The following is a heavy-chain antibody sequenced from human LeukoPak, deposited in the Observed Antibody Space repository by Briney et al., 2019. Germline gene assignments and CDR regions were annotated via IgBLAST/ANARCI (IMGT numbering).Heavy chain of an antibody. J-gene: IGHJ4*02. V-gene: IGHV4-34*01. CDR2: INNSGST. CDR3: ARGYNRGSYYNN. Sequence: SETLSLTCVVYGGSFSGNYWSWIRQPPGKGLEWVGEINNSGSTNYNPSLKSRVTISLDTSKNQFSLKLSSVTAADTAVYYCARGYNRGSYYNNWGQGTLVTVSS. D-gene: IGHD3-10*01. CDR1: GGSFSGNY.